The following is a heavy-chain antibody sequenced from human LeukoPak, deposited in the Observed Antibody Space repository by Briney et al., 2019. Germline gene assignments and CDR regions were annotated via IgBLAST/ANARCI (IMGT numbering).Heavy chain of an antibody. D-gene: IGHD2-21*02. CDR1: GGTFSSYA. CDR2: IIPIFGTA. Sequence: SVKVSCKASGGTFSSYAISWVRQAPGQGLEWMGGIIPIFGTANYAQKFQGRVTITTDESTSTAYMELSSLRSEDTAVYYCASSIVVVTAMKYWGQGTPVTVSS. CDR3: ASSIVVVTAMKY. V-gene: IGHV1-69*05. J-gene: IGHJ4*02.